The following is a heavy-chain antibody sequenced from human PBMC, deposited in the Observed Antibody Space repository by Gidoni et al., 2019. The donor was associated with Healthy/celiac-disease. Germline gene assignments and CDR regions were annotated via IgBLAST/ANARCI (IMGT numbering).Heavy chain of an antibody. CDR2: IYYSGST. V-gene: IGHV4-39*01. D-gene: IGHD3-3*01. CDR3: ARHPSPFTIPGCWFDP. Sequence: QLQLQESGPGLVKPSETLSLTCTVSGGSISSISYYWGWIRQPPGKGLEWIGSIYYSGSTYYNPSLKSRVTISVDTSKNQFSLKLSSVTAADTAVYYCARHPSPFTIPGCWFDPWGQGTLVTVSS. CDR1: GGSISSISYY. J-gene: IGHJ5*02.